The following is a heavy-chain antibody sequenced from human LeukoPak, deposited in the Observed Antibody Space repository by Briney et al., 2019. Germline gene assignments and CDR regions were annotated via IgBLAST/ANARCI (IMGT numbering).Heavy chain of an antibody. V-gene: IGHV4-61*01. D-gene: IGHD6-13*01. CDR1: GGSVSSGSYY. CDR2: IYYSGST. J-gene: IGHJ4*02. Sequence: PSETLSLTCTVSGGSVSSGSYYWSWIRQPPGKGLEWIGYIYYSGSTNYNPSLKSRVTISVDTFKNQFSLKVNSVTAADTAVYYCARDSSSLSRYYFDYWGQGTLVTVSS. CDR3: ARDSSSLSRYYFDY.